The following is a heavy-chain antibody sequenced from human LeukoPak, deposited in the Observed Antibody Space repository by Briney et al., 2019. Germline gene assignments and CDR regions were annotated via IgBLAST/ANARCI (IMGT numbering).Heavy chain of an antibody. CDR2: ISYDGSNK. D-gene: IGHD6-13*01. J-gene: IGHJ3*02. V-gene: IGHV3-30*03. Sequence: GGSLRLSCAASGFTFRSYGMHWVRQAPGKGLEWVAVISYDGSNKYYADSVKGRFTISRDNSKNTLYLQMSSLGAEDTAVYYCAREVYSSSRPADAFDIWGQGTVVTVSS. CDR3: AREVYSSSRPADAFDI. CDR1: GFTFRSYG.